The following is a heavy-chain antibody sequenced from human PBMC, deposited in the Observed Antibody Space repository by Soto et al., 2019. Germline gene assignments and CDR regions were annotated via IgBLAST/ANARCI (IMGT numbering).Heavy chain of an antibody. V-gene: IGHV4-34*01. CDR1: GGSFSVYY. D-gene: IGHD1-26*01. J-gene: IGHJ3*02. Sequence: TSETLSLTCAFYGGSFSVYYWNWIRQPPGRGLELIGKINHRGTTNYNPSLKSHVTISVDTSRNQLSLKLSSVTAADTAVYYCARGLVGANHYDAFDIWGRGTMVTLSS. CDR2: INHRGTT. CDR3: ARGLVGANHYDAFDI.